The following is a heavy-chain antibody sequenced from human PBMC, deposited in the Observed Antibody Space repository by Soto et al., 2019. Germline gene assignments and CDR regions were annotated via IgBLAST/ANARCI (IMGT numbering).Heavy chain of an antibody. CDR1: GFTSGDYA. CDR2: IRSKAYGGTT. J-gene: IGHJ5*02. D-gene: IGHD1-1*01. V-gene: IGHV3-49*04. Sequence: GSLRLSCTAAGFTSGDYAMSWVRQAPGKGLEWVGFIRSKAYGGTTEYAASVKGRFTISRDDSKSIAYLQMNSLKTEDTAVYYCTRARTESNWFDPWGQGTLVTVSS. CDR3: TRARTESNWFDP.